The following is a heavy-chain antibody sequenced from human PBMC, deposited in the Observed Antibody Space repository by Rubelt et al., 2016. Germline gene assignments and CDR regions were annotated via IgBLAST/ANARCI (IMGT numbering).Heavy chain of an antibody. Sequence: PGKGLEWMGIIYPGDSDTRYSPSFQGQVTISADKSIGTAYLQWSSLKASDTAMYYCARSSSWYGLDYWGQGTLVTVSS. D-gene: IGHD6-13*01. CDR2: IYPGDSDT. CDR3: ARSSSWYGLDY. J-gene: IGHJ4*02. V-gene: IGHV5-51*01.